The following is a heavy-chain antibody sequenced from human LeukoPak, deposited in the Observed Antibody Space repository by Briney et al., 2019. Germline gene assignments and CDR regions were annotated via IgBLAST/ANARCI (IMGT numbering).Heavy chain of an antibody. V-gene: IGHV4-59*08. CDR1: GGSISSYY. J-gene: IGHJ4*02. CDR2: IYYSGST. CDR3: ASTPRYYGSYYFDY. Sequence: SETLSLTCTVSGGSISSYYWSWIRQPPGKGLEWIGYIYYSGSTNYNPSLKSRVTISVDTSKNQFSLKLSSVTAADTAVYYCASTPRYYGSYYFDYWGQGTLVTVSS. D-gene: IGHD3-10*01.